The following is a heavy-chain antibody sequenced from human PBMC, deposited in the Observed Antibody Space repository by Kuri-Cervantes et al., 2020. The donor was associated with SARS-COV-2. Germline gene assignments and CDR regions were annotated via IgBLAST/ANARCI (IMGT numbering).Heavy chain of an antibody. CDR3: AKPIAVAWEGYFDL. J-gene: IGHJ2*01. Sequence: LSLTCAASGFTFSSYGMHWVRQAPGKGLEWVAVISYDGSNKYYADSVKGRFTISRDNSKNTLYLQMNSLRAEDTAVYYCAKPIAVAWEGYFDLWGRGTLVTVSS. CDR2: ISYDGSNK. CDR1: GFTFSSYG. V-gene: IGHV3-30*18. D-gene: IGHD6-19*01.